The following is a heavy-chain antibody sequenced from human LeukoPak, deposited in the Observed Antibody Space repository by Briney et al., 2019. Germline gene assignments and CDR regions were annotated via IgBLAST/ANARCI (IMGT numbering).Heavy chain of an antibody. CDR2: MSPNNGHT. V-gene: IGHV1-8*01. CDR3: ARDPYGTGHFDP. CDR1: GYTFTTYD. D-gene: IGHD2-8*02. Sequence: ASVKVSCKASGYTFTTYDINWVRQATGRGLEWLGWMSPNNGHTGYAQKFQGRVTLTRDTSINTAYMELSSLTSEDTAVYYCARDPYGTGHFDPWGREVWSPSPQ. J-gene: IGHJ5*02.